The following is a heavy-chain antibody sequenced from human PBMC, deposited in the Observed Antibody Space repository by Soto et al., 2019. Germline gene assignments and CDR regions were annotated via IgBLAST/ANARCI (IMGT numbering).Heavy chain of an antibody. Sequence: ASVKVSCKASGYTFSSYAMHWVRQAPGQRLEWMGWINAGYGNTKSSQKFQERVTISRDTSASTAYMELTSLRSEDTGVYYCARDTGDGTFDLWGQGTLVTVSS. CDR2: INAGYGNT. D-gene: IGHD7-27*01. CDR1: GYTFSSYA. J-gene: IGHJ4*02. V-gene: IGHV1-3*01. CDR3: ARDTGDGTFDL.